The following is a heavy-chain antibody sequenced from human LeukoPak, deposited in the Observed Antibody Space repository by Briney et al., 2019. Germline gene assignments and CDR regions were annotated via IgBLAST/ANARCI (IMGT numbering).Heavy chain of an antibody. J-gene: IGHJ4*02. CDR2: MNPNSGNT. CDR1: GYTFTGYD. D-gene: IGHD3-3*01. CDR3: ATIQEGYDFWSGRFDY. Sequence: ASVKVSCKASGYTFTGYDINWVRQATGQGLEWMGWMNPNSGNTGYAQKFQGRVTMTRNTSISTAYMELSSPRSEDTAVYYCATIQEGYDFWSGRFDYWGQGTLVTVSS. V-gene: IGHV1-8*01.